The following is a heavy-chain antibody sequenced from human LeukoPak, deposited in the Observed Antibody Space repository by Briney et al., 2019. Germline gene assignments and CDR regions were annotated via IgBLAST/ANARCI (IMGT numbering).Heavy chain of an antibody. CDR3: ARLKASYYDFWSGYSEKYYFDY. CDR2: IYDSGST. J-gene: IGHJ4*02. V-gene: IGHV4-59*08. D-gene: IGHD3-3*01. CDR1: GGSISAYY. Sequence: SETLSLTCTVSGGSISAYYWSWIRQPPGKGLEWIGYIYDSGSTNYNPSLKSRVTISVDTSKNQISLKLGSVTAADTAVYYCARLKASYYDFWSGYSEKYYFDYWGQGTLVTVSS.